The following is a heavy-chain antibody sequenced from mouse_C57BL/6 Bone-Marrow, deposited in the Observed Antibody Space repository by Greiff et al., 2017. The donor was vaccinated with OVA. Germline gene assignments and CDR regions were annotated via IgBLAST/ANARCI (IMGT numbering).Heavy chain of an antibody. V-gene: IGHV15-2*01. Sequence: VQLKQSGSELRSPGSSVKLSCKDFDSEVFPIAYMSWVRQKPGHGFEWIGGILPSIGRTIYGEKFEDKATLDADTLSNTAYLELNSLTSEDSAIYYCARQDYYGSSSHWYFDVWGTGTTVTVSS. CDR3: ARQDYYGSSSHWYFDV. J-gene: IGHJ1*03. CDR1: DSEVFPIAY. CDR2: ILPSIGRT. D-gene: IGHD1-1*01.